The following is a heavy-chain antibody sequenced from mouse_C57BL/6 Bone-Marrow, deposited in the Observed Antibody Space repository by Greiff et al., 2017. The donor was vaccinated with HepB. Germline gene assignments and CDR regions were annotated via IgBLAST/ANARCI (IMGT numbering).Heavy chain of an antibody. CDR1: GYTFTSYW. D-gene: IGHD4-1*01. CDR3: AREGKLTGTMDY. CDR2: IYPGSGST. V-gene: IGHV1-55*01. Sequence: QVQLKQPGAELVKPGASVKMSCKASGYTFTSYWITWVKQRPGQGLEWIGDIYPGSGSTNYNEKFKSKATLTVDTSSSTAYMQLSSLTSEDSAVYYCAREGKLTGTMDYWGQGTSVTVSS. J-gene: IGHJ4*01.